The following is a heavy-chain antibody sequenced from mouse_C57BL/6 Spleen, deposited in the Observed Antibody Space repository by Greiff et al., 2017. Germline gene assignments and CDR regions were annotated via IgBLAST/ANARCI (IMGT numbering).Heavy chain of an antibody. CDR3: ARSGYGSSYLDY. CDR2: INPGSGGT. J-gene: IGHJ2*01. Sequence: VQLQQSGAELVRPGTSVKVSCKASGYAFTNYLIEWVKQRPGQGLEWIGVINPGSGGTNYNEKFKGKATLTADKSSSTAYMQLSSLTSEDSAVYFCARSGYGSSYLDYWGQGTTLTVSS. CDR1: GYAFTNYL. V-gene: IGHV1-54*01. D-gene: IGHD1-1*01.